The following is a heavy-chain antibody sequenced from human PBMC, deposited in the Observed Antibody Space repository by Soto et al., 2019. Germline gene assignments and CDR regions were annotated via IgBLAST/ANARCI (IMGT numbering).Heavy chain of an antibody. CDR1: GGSIKSGGYY. D-gene: IGHD2-21*02. V-gene: IGHV4-31*03. J-gene: IGHJ6*02. CDR3: ARVCGGDCHNGMDV. Sequence: SETLSLTGTVSGGSIKSGGYYWSWIRQHPGKGLEWIGYIYYSGSTYYNPSLKSRVTISVDTSKNQFSLKLSSVTAADTAVYYCARVCGGDCHNGMDVWGQGTTVT. CDR2: IYYSGST.